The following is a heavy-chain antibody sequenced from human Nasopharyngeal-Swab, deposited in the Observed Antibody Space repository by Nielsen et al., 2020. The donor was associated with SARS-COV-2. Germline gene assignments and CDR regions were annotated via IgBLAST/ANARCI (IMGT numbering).Heavy chain of an antibody. CDR2: ISWNSGSI. CDR1: GFTFDDYA. Sequence: GGSLRLSCAASGFTFDDYAMHWVRHAPGKGLEWVSGISWNSGSIGYADSVKGRFTISRDNAKNSLYLQMNSLRAEDTALYYCAKDGGYCSGGSCYLYYFDYWGQGTLVTVSS. V-gene: IGHV3-9*01. J-gene: IGHJ4*02. D-gene: IGHD2-15*01. CDR3: AKDGGYCSGGSCYLYYFDY.